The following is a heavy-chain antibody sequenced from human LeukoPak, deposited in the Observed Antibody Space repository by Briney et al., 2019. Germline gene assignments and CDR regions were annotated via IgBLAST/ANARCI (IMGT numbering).Heavy chain of an antibody. D-gene: IGHD6-13*01. CDR3: ARDLRVGYSSSWYFDY. V-gene: IGHV4-4*07. CDR1: GGSISSYY. J-gene: IGHJ4*02. Sequence: SETLSLTCTVSGGSISSYYWSWIRQPAGKGLEWIGRIYTSGSTNYNPSLKSRVTMSVDTSKNQFSLKLGSVTAADTAVYYCARDLRVGYSSSWYFDYWGQGTLVTVSS. CDR2: IYTSGST.